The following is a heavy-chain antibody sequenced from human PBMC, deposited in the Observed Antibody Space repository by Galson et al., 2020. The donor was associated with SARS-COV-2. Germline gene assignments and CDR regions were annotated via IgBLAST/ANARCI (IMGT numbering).Heavy chain of an antibody. Sequence: ASVKGHRKAAGQKLNPYGLNWLRQAPGQGHEWVGWISSYNGNTNYAPKFQGRVTMTTDTSTSTAYMELRSLRSDDTAVYYCARDCDILTSVPDYWGQGTLVTVSS. D-gene: IGHD3-9*01. CDR3: ARDCDILTSVPDY. CDR1: GQKLNPYG. V-gene: IGHV1-18*04. CDR2: ISSYNGNT. J-gene: IGHJ4*02.